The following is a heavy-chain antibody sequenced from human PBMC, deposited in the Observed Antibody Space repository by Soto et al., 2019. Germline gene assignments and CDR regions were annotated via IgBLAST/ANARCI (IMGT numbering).Heavy chain of an antibody. CDR1: GFTFSSYA. CDR3: ARAPRHCTNGVCYYLDY. D-gene: IGHD2-8*01. V-gene: IGHV3-30-3*01. Sequence: GSLRLSCAASGFTFSSYAMHWVRQAPGKGLEWVAVISYDGSNKYYADSVKGRFTISRDNSKNTLFLQMDSLRAEDTAVYYCARAPRHCTNGVCYYLDYWDQGTLVTVSS. J-gene: IGHJ4*02. CDR2: ISYDGSNK.